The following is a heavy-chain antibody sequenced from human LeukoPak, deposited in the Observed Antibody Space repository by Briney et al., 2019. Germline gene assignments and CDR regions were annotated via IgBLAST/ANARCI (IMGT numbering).Heavy chain of an antibody. D-gene: IGHD2-21*02. CDR3: ARYDLYFDY. J-gene: IGHJ4*02. CDR2: IYYSGST. CDR1: GGSISSSGYY. Sequence: SETLSLTCTVSGGSISSSGYYWGWIRQPPGKGLEWIASIYYSGSTYYNPSLKSRVTISVDTSKNQFSLKLSSVTAADTAVYYCARYDLYFDYWGQGTLVTVSS. V-gene: IGHV4-39*07.